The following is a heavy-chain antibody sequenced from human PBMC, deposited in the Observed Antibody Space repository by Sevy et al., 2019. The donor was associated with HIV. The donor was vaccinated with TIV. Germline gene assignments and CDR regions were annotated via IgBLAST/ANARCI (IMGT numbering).Heavy chain of an antibody. CDR1: GFTFTYAW. J-gene: IGHJ6*02. CDR2: IKSRADGGTI. D-gene: IGHD2-8*02. Sequence: GGSLRLSCAASGFTFTYAWMTWVRQAPGKGLEWLGRIKSRADGGTIDYAASVKGRFRISRDDSKNTLYLQMNSLKTEDTGGYYCSTDPIIVLLVTDGMDVWGQGTSVTVSS. V-gene: IGHV3-15*01. CDR3: STDPIIVLLVTDGMDV.